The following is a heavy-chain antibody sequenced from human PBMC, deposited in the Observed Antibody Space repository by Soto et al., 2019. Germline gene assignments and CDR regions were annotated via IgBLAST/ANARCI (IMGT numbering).Heavy chain of an antibody. CDR1: GGSVSSGNHY. Sequence: QVQLLESGPGLVKPSETLSLTCTVSGGSVSSGNHYWTWIRQPPGKGLEWIGYIYYSGSTDYNPSLKSRVTISIDTSKNQFSLTLTSVTAADTAVYYCARNTWYYDSSGYYYFDYWGQGTLVTVSS. V-gene: IGHV4-61*01. D-gene: IGHD3-22*01. CDR2: IYYSGST. CDR3: ARNTWYYDSSGYYYFDY. J-gene: IGHJ4*02.